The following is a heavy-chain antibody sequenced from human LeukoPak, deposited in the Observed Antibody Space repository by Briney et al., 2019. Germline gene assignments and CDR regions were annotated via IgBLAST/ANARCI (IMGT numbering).Heavy chain of an antibody. J-gene: IGHJ4*02. CDR3: ASGSQWEPLDY. CDR1: GGTFSSYA. D-gene: IGHD1-26*01. V-gene: IGHV1-69*05. Sequence: ASVKVSCKASGGTFSSYAISWVRQAPGQGLEWMEGIIPIFGTANYAQKFQGRVTITTDESTSTAYMELSSLRSEDTAVYYCASGSQWEPLDYWGQGTLVTVSS. CDR2: IIPIFGTA.